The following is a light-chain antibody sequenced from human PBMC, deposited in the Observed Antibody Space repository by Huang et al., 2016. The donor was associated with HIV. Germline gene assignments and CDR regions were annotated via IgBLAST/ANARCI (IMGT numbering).Light chain of an antibody. V-gene: IGKV1-39*01. CDR3: QQSYSMPWT. J-gene: IGKJ1*01. CDR2: TAS. CDR1: ENIGKY. Sequence: DIHMTQSPSSLSASVGDRVTITCRASENIGKYLNWYQQKPGKAPKVLIYTASSLQSGVTSRFSGSGSGTEFILTISSLQPEDSATYYCQQSYSMPWTFGQGTKVEVK.